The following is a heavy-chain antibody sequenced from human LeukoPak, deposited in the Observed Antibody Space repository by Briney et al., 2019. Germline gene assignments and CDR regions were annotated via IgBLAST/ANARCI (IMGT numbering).Heavy chain of an antibody. CDR2: INPNSGGT. CDR3: ARARVVLTGYIDY. V-gene: IGHV1-2*02. Sequence: ASVKVSCKASGYTFTGYYMHGVRQAPAQGLEWMGWINPNSGGTNYAQKFQGRVTMTRDTSISTSYMELCRLRSDDTAVYYCARARVVLTGYIDYGGQGTLVTVSS. J-gene: IGHJ4*02. CDR1: GYTFTGYY. D-gene: IGHD3-9*01.